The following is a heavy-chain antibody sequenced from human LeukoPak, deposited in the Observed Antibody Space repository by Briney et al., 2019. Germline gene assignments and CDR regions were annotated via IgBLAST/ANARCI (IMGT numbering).Heavy chain of an antibody. V-gene: IGHV3-30*03. CDR2: ISRDESNK. D-gene: IGHD2-15*01. Sequence: GGSLSLSCAASGFLLTIYGIHWVRQATGKGLEWVAVISRDESNKYDGDSVKGRFTISRDNSKNTLYLHMNSLRAEDTAVYYCARVRYCSGGSCYFYNAMDVWGQGTTVTVSS. CDR1: GFLLTIYG. J-gene: IGHJ6*02. CDR3: ARVRYCSGGSCYFYNAMDV.